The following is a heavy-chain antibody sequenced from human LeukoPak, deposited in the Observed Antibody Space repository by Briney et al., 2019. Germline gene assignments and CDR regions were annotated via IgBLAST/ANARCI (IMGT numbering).Heavy chain of an antibody. CDR3: TTDLGTYYHGSQRLIPIDY. V-gene: IGHV3-15*01. D-gene: IGHD3-10*01. CDR1: GGSISSYY. J-gene: IGHJ4*02. CDR2: IKSKTDGETT. Sequence: KPSETLSLTCTVSGGSISSYYWSWIRQPPGKGLEWIGRIKSKTDGETTNYAEPVRGRFTISRDDSKSAVYLQMNSLKIEDTAVYYCTTDLGTYYHGSQRLIPIDYWGQGTLVTVSS.